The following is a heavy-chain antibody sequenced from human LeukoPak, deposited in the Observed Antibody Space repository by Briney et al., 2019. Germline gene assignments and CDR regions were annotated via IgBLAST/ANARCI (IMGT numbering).Heavy chain of an antibody. CDR1: GFTLNSYT. J-gene: IGHJ4*02. Sequence: GGSLRLSCAASGFTLNSYTMRWVRQAPGKGLQWVSTISGSGDKTYYADSVRGRFTISRDNSKNTLYLQMNSLRAEDTAVYYCAKDTGRLQPECWGQGTLVTVSS. V-gene: IGHV3-23*01. CDR2: ISGSGDKT. D-gene: IGHD4-11*01. CDR3: AKDTGRLQPEC.